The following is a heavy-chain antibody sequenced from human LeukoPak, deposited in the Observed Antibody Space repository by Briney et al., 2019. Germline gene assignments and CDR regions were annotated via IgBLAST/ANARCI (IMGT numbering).Heavy chain of an antibody. J-gene: IGHJ4*02. CDR1: GYTFTGYY. V-gene: IGHV1-2*06. CDR2: INPKSGGR. D-gene: IGHD6-13*01. CDR3: ARSLSYSSSWSSDY. Sequence: ASVKVSCKASGYTFTGYYMHWVRQAPGQGLEWMGRINPKSGGRNYAQKFQGRVTMTSDTSISTAYMELSRLRSDDTAVYYCARSLSYSSSWSSDYWGQGTLVTVSS.